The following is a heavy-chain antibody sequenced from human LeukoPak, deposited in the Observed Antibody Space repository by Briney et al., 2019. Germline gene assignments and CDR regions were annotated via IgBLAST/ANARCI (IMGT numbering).Heavy chain of an antibody. V-gene: IGHV1-2*06. CDR1: GYNFAGYY. CDR3: ARADDYGDYPDY. Sequence: ASAKVSCKASGYNFAGYYMHWVRQAPGQGLEWMGRINPNSGATRFAQQFQGRVTMTGDASITTAYMELSSLKSDDTAVYYCARADDYGDYPDYWGQGTLVTVSS. CDR2: INPNSGAT. J-gene: IGHJ4*02. D-gene: IGHD4-17*01.